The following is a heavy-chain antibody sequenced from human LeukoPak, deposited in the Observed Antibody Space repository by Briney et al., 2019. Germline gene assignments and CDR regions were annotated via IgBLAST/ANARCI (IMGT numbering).Heavy chain of an antibody. CDR3: AREGGYVERTLDS. J-gene: IGHJ4*02. D-gene: IGHD3-10*02. Sequence: SETLSLTCTVSGVSISSGGNFWPWIRQHPGKGLEWIGYIYNSGRTYYNPSLKSRVTISLDTSKNQFSLKLSSVTAADTAVYYCAREGGYVERTLDSWGQGTLVTVSP. CDR1: GVSISSGGNF. CDR2: IYNSGRT. V-gene: IGHV4-31*03.